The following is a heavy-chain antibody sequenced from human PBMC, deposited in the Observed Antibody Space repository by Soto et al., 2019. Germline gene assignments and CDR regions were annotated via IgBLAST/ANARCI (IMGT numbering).Heavy chain of an antibody. CDR3: ARDLAEQLVGGWDY. J-gene: IGHJ4*02. D-gene: IGHD6-6*01. CDR1: GFTFSSYG. V-gene: IGHV3-33*01. CDR2: IWYDGSNK. Sequence: GGSLRLSCAASGFTFSSYGMHWVRQAPGKGLEWVAVIWYDGSNKYYADSVKGRFTISRDNSKNTLYLQMNSLRAEDTAVYYCARDLAEQLVGGWDYWGQGTLVTVSS.